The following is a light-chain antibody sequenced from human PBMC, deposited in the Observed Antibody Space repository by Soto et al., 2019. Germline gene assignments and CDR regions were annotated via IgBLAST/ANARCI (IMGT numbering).Light chain of an antibody. Sequence: QSALRHPASVSWSLGHAITISCTGTISDVGRFDVVSWFQQHPGQVPKLIIYEGSRRPSGVSSRFSGSKSGNTASLTISGLQAEEEADYYCCAYVGARNYVFGTGTKVTVL. J-gene: IGLJ1*01. V-gene: IGLV2-23*01. CDR2: EGS. CDR3: CAYVGARNYV. CDR1: ISDVGRFDV.